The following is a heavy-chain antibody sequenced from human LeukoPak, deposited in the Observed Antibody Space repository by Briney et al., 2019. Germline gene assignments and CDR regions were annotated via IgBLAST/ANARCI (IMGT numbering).Heavy chain of an antibody. CDR3: AKDRSLGTYYTFVH. V-gene: IGHV3-23*01. CDR1: GFTFSDYA. J-gene: IGHJ4*02. D-gene: IGHD1-26*01. Sequence: PGGSLRLSGAASGFTFSDYAMTWLRQGPGKGLDGVATISGSGFMTYYADSVKGRFTVSGDNSKNTRYLRMSSLTAADTAVYYCAKDRSLGTYYTFVHWGQGTLVTVSA. CDR2: ISGSGFMT.